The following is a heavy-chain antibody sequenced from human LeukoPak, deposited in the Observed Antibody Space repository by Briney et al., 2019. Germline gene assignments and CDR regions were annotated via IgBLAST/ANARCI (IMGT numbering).Heavy chain of an antibody. Sequence: SSETLSLTCAVYGGSFSGYYWSWIRQPPGKGLEWIGEINHSGSTNYNPSLKSRVTISVDTSKNQFSLKLSSVTAADTAVYYCARHDAGRSGWYGGFDYWGQGTLVTVSS. V-gene: IGHV4-34*01. CDR3: ARHDAGRSGWYGGFDY. CDR1: GGSFSGYY. CDR2: INHSGST. D-gene: IGHD6-19*01. J-gene: IGHJ4*02.